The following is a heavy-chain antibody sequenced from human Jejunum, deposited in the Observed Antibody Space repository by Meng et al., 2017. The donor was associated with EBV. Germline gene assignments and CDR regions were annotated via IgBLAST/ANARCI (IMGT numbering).Heavy chain of an antibody. V-gene: IGHV1-3*04. CDR1: GYMFISYA. CDR2: INIGNGNT. CDR3: ATGDDYGNSNFDY. J-gene: IGHJ4*02. D-gene: IGHD2/OR15-2a*01. Sequence: QVQVVQSGAEGKKPGASVKVSCKASGYMFISYARHWVRQAPGQRLEWMGWINIGNGNTKYSQKFHGRLTISRDTSANTAYLELSSLTSEDTAIYYCATGDDYGNSNFDYWGQGTLVTVSS.